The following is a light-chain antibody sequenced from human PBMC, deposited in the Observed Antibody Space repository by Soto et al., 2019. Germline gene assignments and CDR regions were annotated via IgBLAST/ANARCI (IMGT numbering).Light chain of an antibody. V-gene: IGKV3-20*01. Sequence: EIVLTQSPGTLSLSPGDRATLSCRASQSLSNTFLAWYQQKPGQAPRLLIHHASSRATGIPDRFSGSGSGTDFTLTINKLEPEDFAVYYCQQYGGSSPRFTFGQGTKLEIK. CDR1: QSLSNTF. J-gene: IGKJ2*01. CDR2: HAS. CDR3: QQYGGSSPRFT.